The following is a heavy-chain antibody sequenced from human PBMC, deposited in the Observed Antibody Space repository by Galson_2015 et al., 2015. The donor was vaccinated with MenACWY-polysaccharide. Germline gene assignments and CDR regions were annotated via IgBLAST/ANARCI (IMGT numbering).Heavy chain of an antibody. CDR3: ARGTWAYYETSTYLDAFDI. CDR2: ISGGGGNT. Sequence: SLRLSCAASGLMFNNYAISWVRQAPGRGLEWVSAISGGGGNTYYADSVKGRFTISRDNSKNTLYVQMNSLRAEDTAVYYCARGTWAYYETSTYLDAFDIWGQGTMVTVSS. V-gene: IGHV3-23*01. D-gene: IGHD3-22*01. J-gene: IGHJ3*02. CDR1: GLMFNNYA.